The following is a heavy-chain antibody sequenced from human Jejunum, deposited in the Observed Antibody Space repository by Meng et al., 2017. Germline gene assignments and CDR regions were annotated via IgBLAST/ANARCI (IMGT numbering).Heavy chain of an antibody. CDR3: ARIGYNYDLGNAFDI. V-gene: IGHV3-30*01. D-gene: IGHD1-1*01. Sequence: LKISCAASGFAFNEFTMHWVRQAPGQGLEWVAVIVHDGSNKYYADSVKGRFTISRDNSKNTLYLQMNSLRAEDTAVYHCARIGYNYDLGNAFDIWGQGTMVTVSS. CDR1: GFAFNEFT. CDR2: IVHDGSNK. J-gene: IGHJ3*02.